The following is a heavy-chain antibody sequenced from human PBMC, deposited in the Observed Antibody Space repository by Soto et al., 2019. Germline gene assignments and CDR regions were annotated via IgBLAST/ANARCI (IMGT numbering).Heavy chain of an antibody. J-gene: IGHJ4*02. CDR1: GFTFDDYS. CDR2: ISWDGSTT. D-gene: IGHD1-26*01. V-gene: IGHV3-43*01. Sequence: LRLSRAASGFTFDDYSKHWVRQAPGKGLEWVSLISWDGSTTYYADSVKGRFTISRDNSKDSLYLQMNSLKPEDTALYYCAKAYHHSIVGTALIDYWGQGALVTVSS. CDR3: AKAYHHSIVGTALIDY.